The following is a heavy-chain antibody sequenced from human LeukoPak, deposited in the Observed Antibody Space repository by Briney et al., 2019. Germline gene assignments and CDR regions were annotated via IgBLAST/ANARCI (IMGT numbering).Heavy chain of an antibody. CDR3: ARQKCTSTSCLKKKAFDI. CDR2: IYTSGST. J-gene: IGHJ3*02. CDR1: GSISSYY. Sequence: SETLSLTCTVSGSISSYYWSWIRQPPGKGLEWIGYIYTSGSTNYNPSLKSRVTISVDTSKNQFSLDLSSVTAADTAVYYCARQKCTSTSCLKKKAFDIWGKGTMVTVSS. D-gene: IGHD2-2*01. V-gene: IGHV4-4*09.